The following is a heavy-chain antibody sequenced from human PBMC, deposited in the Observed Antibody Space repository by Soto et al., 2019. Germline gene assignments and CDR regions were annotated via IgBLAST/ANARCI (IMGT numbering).Heavy chain of an antibody. V-gene: IGHV4-31*03. Sequence: PSETLSLTCTVSGGSISSGGYYWSWIRQHPGKGLEWIGYIYYSGSTYYNPSLKSRVTISVDTSKNQFSLKLSSVTAADTAVYYCARAEGGYDNNWFDPSGQGTLVTVSS. J-gene: IGHJ5*02. CDR3: ARAEGGYDNNWFDP. D-gene: IGHD5-12*01. CDR2: IYYSGST. CDR1: GGSISSGGYY.